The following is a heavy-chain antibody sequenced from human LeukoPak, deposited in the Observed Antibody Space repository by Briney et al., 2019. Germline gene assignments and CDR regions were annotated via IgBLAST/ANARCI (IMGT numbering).Heavy chain of an antibody. CDR1: GYSIAGYY. CDR2: LNPNYRDT. D-gene: IGHD4-11*01. V-gene: IGHV1-2*06. Sequence: GPSVKGSCKNPGYSIAGYYIHWVRQAPGQVLEWMGRLNPNYRDTNFAQRFQGRVTMTRDTTITTAFMELNNLRSDDTAIYYCARGAYDYDAFDIWGQGTMVTVSS. J-gene: IGHJ3*02. CDR3: ARGAYDYDAFDI.